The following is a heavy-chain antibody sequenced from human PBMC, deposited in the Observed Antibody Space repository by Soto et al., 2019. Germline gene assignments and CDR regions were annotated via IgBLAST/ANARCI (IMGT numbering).Heavy chain of an antibody. Sequence: NGLEWVSASSGSGGSTYYADSVKGRFTISRDNSKNTLYLQMNSLRAEDTAVYYCVFFFSSGRGHTSSLHGLGIPADPLSDL. CDR3: VFFFSSGRGHTSSLHGLGIPADPLSDL. V-gene: IGHV3-23*01. D-gene: IGHD2-15*01. CDR2: SSGSGGST. J-gene: IGHJ2*01.